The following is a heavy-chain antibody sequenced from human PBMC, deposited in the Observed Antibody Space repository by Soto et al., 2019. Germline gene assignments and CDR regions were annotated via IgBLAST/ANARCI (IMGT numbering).Heavy chain of an antibody. CDR3: ARSIAVAGTSGGYFDY. V-gene: IGHV1-3*01. Sequence: QVQLVQSGAEVKKPGASVKVSCKASGYTFTRYAMHWVCQAPGQRLEWMGWINAGNGNTKYSQKFQGRVTITRDTSASTAYMELSSLRSEDTAVYYCARSIAVAGTSGGYFDYWGQGTLVTVSS. CDR1: GYTFTRYA. D-gene: IGHD6-19*01. CDR2: INAGNGNT. J-gene: IGHJ4*02.